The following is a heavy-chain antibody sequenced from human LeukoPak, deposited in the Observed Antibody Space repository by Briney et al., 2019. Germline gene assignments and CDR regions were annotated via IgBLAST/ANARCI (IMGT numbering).Heavy chain of an antibody. J-gene: IGHJ6*03. CDR2: IKQDGSEK. CDR1: GFTFSSYW. CDR3: ARHVRLQLPLMDV. D-gene: IGHD5-24*01. V-gene: IGHV3-7*01. Sequence: PGGSLRLSCAASGFTFSSYWMSWVRQAPGKGLEWEANIKQDGSEKYYVASVRGRFTISRDNAKNSLYLQMNSLRAEDTAVYYCARHVRLQLPLMDVWGKGTTVTVSS.